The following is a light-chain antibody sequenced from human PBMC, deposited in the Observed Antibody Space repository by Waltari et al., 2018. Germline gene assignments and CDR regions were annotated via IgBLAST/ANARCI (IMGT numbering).Light chain of an antibody. CDR1: QSISRY. V-gene: IGKV3-20*01. Sequence: IVLTQSPGTLSLSPGERATLSCRASQSISRYLVWYQQKPGQPPRLLIYEASRRATGIPYRFSRSGSGTDFSLTISRLEPEDFGVYYCQNHERLPATFGQGTGVEI. J-gene: IGKJ1*01. CDR3: QNHERLPAT. CDR2: EAS.